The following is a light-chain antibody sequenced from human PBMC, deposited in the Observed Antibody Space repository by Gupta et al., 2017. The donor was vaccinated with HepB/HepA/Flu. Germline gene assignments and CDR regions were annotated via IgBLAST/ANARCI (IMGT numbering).Light chain of an antibody. CDR1: SSNVGRNN. CDR3: AAWDTSLNVVV. J-gene: IGLJ2*01. CDR2: YND. V-gene: IGLV1-44*01. Sequence: QSVLTQSTSVSGTPGQRVTISCSGSSSNVGRNNVNWYQQLPGTAPKLLIYYNDERPSGVPDRISGSKSGTSASLAISGLQSEEEADYYCAAWDTSLNVVVFGGGTKLTVL.